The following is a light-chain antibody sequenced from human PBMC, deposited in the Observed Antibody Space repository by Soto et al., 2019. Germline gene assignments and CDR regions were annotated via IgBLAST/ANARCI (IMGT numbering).Light chain of an antibody. CDR3: AAYTTSSTLV. CDR2: DVS. Sequence: QSALTQPASVSGSPGQSITISCAGTSADVGAFDYVSWYQHHPGKVPKLMIYDVSDRPSGVSTRFSGSKSANMASLTISGLQADDEADYYCAAYTTSSTLVFGGGTKLTV. CDR1: SADVGAFDY. J-gene: IGLJ3*02. V-gene: IGLV2-14*03.